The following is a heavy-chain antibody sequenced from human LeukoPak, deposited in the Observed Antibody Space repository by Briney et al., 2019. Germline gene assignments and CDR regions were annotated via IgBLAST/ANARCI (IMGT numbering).Heavy chain of an antibody. V-gene: IGHV4-59*01. CDR3: ARDNYGLYLDY. D-gene: IGHD4-11*01. J-gene: IGHJ4*02. CDR1: GGSISSYY. Sequence: SETLSLTCTVSGGSISSYYWSWIRQPPGKGLEWIGYIYYSGSTNYNPSLKSRVTISVDTSKNQFSLKLSSVTAADTAVYYCARDNYGLYLDYWGQGTLVTVSS. CDR2: IYYSGST.